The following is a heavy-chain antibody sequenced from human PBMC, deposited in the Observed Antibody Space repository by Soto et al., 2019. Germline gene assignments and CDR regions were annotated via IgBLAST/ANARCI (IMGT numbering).Heavy chain of an antibody. Sequence: QLHLVQSGAVVKKPGASVTVSCSASGYPVTAYYMHWVRQAPGRGLEWMGGINPATGAAKYTQTFQGRVTQTRGTSPSTGFMELGGPTSEDTAVFYCARGGGVGVAGSAAFDMWGQGTVVTVSS. CDR1: GYPVTAYY. CDR2: INPATGAA. CDR3: ARGGGVGVAGSAAFDM. V-gene: IGHV1-2*02. D-gene: IGHD3-3*01. J-gene: IGHJ3*02.